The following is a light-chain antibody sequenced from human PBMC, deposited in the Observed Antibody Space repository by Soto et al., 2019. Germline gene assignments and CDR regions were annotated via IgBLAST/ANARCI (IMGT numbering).Light chain of an antibody. CDR1: QTILSN. Sequence: EVVMTQSPATLSVSPGERDTLSCMASQTILSNLAWYQRKPGQAPRLLLYGASTRATGITARFSGGGSGTDFTLTISRLEPEDFAVYYCQLYGSSLLTVGGGTQVEIK. CDR2: GAS. V-gene: IGKV3-15*01. J-gene: IGKJ4*01. CDR3: QLYGSSLLT.